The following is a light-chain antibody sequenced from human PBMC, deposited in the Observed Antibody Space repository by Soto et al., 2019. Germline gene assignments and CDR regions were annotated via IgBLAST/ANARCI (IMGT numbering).Light chain of an antibody. Sequence: DIQMTQSPSSLSASLGDRVTITCRASQSIVTYVNWYQQKPGKAPKLLVYAASNLQGGVPSRFSGSGSGTDFTLTISSLQPEDFATYYCQQSYSTWWTFGQGTKVDIK. CDR3: QQSYSTWWT. CDR1: QSIVTY. V-gene: IGKV1-39*01. CDR2: AAS. J-gene: IGKJ1*01.